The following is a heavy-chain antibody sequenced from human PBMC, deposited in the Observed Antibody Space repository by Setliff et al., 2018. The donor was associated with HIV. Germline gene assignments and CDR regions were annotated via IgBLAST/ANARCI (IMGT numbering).Heavy chain of an antibody. CDR2: INTQTGSP. V-gene: IGHV7-4-1*02. CDR3: ARALYGEYGGDLNWLDP. J-gene: IGHJ5*02. D-gene: IGHD4-17*01. CDR1: GYTFTNFG. Sequence: ASVKVSCKAAGYTFTNFGIGWVRQAPGQGLQWMGWINTQTGSPTYAQAFTGRFVFSVDSTATTAYLQISGLKADDTAVYYCARALYGEYGGDLNWLDPWGQGTLVTVLL.